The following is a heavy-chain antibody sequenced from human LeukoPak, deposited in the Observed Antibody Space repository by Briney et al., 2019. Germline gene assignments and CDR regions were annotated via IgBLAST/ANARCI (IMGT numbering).Heavy chain of an antibody. J-gene: IGHJ4*02. CDR3: ARDWAIAVAGNPKDH. CDR2: IYTSGST. D-gene: IGHD6-19*01. CDR1: GGSISSYY. Sequence: SETLSLTCTVSGGSISSYYWSWIRQPAGKGLEWIGRIYTSGSTNYNPSLKSRVTMSVDTSKNQFSLKLSSVTAADTAVYYCARDWAIAVAGNPKDHWGQGTLVTVSS. V-gene: IGHV4-4*07.